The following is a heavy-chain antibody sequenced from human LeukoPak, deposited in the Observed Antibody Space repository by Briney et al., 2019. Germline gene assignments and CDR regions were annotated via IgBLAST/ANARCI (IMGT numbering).Heavy chain of an antibody. J-gene: IGHJ5*02. CDR3: ARDRVTTPGDNWFDP. CDR1: GGSVTSGTYY. V-gene: IGHV4-61*01. CDR2: ISYNENT. D-gene: IGHD4-17*01. Sequence: PSETLSLTCTVSGGSVTSGTYYWTWIRQPPGKGLEWIAYISYNENTNYNPSLKSRLTISLDTSKNQFSLKLSSVTAADTAVYYCARDRVTTPGDNWFDPWGQGTLVTVSS.